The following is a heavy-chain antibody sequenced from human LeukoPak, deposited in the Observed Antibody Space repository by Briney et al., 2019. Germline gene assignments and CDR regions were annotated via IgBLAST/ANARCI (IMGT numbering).Heavy chain of an antibody. CDR2: INHGGRT. V-gene: IGHV4-34*01. D-gene: IGHD2-2*02. Sequence: SETLSLTCVVSGGSFSGYYWSWIRQPPGKGLEWTGEINHGGRTNYSPSLKSRVTISGDTSKNQCSLNLSSVTAADTAVYYCARGLELGYCSGASCYIWFDPWGQGTLVTVSS. CDR1: GGSFSGYY. CDR3: ARGLELGYCSGASCYIWFDP. J-gene: IGHJ5*02.